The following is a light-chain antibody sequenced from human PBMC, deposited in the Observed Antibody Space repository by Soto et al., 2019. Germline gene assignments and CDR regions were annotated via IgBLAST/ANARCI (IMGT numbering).Light chain of an antibody. CDR1: SSDVGRYKL. CDR2: EGS. Sequence: ALTQPASVSGSPGQSITISCTGTSSDVGRYKLVSWYQHHPDKAPKLIIYEGSKRPSGVSDRFSGSKSGNTASLTISGLQAEDEADYYCCSYAVSDILLFGGGTKVTVL. J-gene: IGLJ2*01. CDR3: CSYAVSDILL. V-gene: IGLV2-23*01.